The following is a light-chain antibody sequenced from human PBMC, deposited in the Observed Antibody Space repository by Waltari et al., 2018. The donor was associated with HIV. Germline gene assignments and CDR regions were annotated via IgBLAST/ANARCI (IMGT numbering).Light chain of an antibody. J-gene: IGLJ3*02. V-gene: IGLV2-14*03. Sequence: QSALTQPASVSGSPGQSITISCTATISDVGRYIYLSRYQQHPGKAPKLLIYEVSNGPSGVSNRFSGSKSGNTASLTISGLQAEDEALYYCSSYTVTGTLNWVFGGGTKLTVL. CDR2: EVS. CDR1: ISDVGRYIY. CDR3: SSYTVTGTLNWV.